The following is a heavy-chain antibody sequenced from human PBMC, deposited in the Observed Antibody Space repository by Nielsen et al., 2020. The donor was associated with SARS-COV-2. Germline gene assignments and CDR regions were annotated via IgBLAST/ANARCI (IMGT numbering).Heavy chain of an antibody. D-gene: IGHD3-10*01. CDR1: GFTFDDYA. CDR2: INWNGGST. Sequence: GGSLRLSCAASGFTFDDYAMHWVRQAPGKGLEWVSGINWNGGSTGYADSVKGRFTISRDNAKNSLYLQMNSLRAEDTALYYCATSLWFGELFFDYWGQGTLVTVSS. J-gene: IGHJ4*02. CDR3: ATSLWFGELFFDY. V-gene: IGHV3-20*04.